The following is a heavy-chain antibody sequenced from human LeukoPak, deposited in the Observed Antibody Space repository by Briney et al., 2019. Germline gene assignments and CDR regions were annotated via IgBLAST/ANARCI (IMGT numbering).Heavy chain of an antibody. V-gene: IGHV4-59*01. CDR2: IYYSGST. Sequence: SETLSLTCTVSGGSISSYYWSWIRQPPGKGLEWIGYIYYSGSTNYNPSLKSRVTISVDTSKNQFSLKLSSVTAADTAVYYCAREAVAGTFTDTHWYFDLWGRGTLVTVSS. J-gene: IGHJ2*01. CDR3: AREAVAGTFTDTHWYFDL. D-gene: IGHD6-19*01. CDR1: GGSISSYY.